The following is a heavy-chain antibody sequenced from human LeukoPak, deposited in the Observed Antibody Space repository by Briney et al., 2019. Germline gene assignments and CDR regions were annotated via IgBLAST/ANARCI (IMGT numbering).Heavy chain of an antibody. D-gene: IGHD3-3*01. CDR2: IYYSGST. CDR1: GGSISSYY. V-gene: IGHV4-59*12. Sequence: PSETLSLTCTVSGGSISSYYWSWIRQPPGKGLEWIGYIYYSGSTNYNPSLKSRVTISVDTSKNQFSLKLSSVTAADTAVYYCARGRRTIFGVVIGLISSKFDYWGQGTLVTVSS. J-gene: IGHJ4*02. CDR3: ARGRRTIFGVVIGLISSKFDY.